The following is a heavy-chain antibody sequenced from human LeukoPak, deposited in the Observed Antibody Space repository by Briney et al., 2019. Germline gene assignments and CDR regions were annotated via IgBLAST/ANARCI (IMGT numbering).Heavy chain of an antibody. D-gene: IGHD3-10*01. CDR2: IIPIFGTA. J-gene: IGHJ5*02. Sequence: SVKVSCKASGGTFSSYAISWVRQAPGQGLEWMGRIIPIFGTANYAQKFQGRVTITTDESTSTAFMELSSLRSEDTAVYYCARARAYGSGSYYNKNWFDPWGQGTLVTVSS. V-gene: IGHV1-69*05. CDR1: GGTFSSYA. CDR3: ARARAYGSGSYYNKNWFDP.